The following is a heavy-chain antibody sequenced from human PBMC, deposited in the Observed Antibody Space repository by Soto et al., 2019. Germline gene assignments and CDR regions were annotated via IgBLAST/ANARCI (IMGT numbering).Heavy chain of an antibody. J-gene: IGHJ4*02. CDR2: IYYSGNT. CDR3: AREGGGYCSGGSCQVDY. V-gene: IGHV4-31*03. D-gene: IGHD2-15*01. Sequence: SETLSLTSIFSGGSISSNDFYWSWIRQHPEKGLEWIGYIYYSGNTYYNPSLKSRVTILVDTSKNQFSLKLSSVTAADTAVYYCAREGGGYCSGGSCQVDYWGQGTLVTVS. CDR1: GGSISSNDFY.